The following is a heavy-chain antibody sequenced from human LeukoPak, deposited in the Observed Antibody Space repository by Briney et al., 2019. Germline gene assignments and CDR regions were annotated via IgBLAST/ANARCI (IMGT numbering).Heavy chain of an antibody. CDR1: GFTFSSYS. V-gene: IGHV3-48*01. J-gene: IGHJ4*02. Sequence: GGSLRLSCAASGFTFSSYSMNWVRQAPGKGLEWVSHISSTGSTIYYADSVKGRFAISRDNAKNSLYLLMSSLRAEDTAVYYCVRRAGGYSHPYDYWGQGTLVTVSS. CDR2: ISSTGSTI. D-gene: IGHD4-23*01. CDR3: VRRAGGYSHPYDY.